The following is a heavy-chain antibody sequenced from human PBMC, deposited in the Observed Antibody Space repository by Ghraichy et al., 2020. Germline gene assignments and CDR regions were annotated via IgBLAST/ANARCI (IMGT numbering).Heavy chain of an antibody. D-gene: IGHD1-14*01. V-gene: IGHV3-7*03. CDR3: AASRTGDY. CDR2: IKQDGSEK. Sequence: GESLNISCAASGFTFSSYWMNWVRQAPGKGLEWVANIKQDGSEKYYVDSVKGRFTVSRDNAKNSLYLQMNSLRAEDTAIYYCAASRTGDYWGQGTLVTVSS. CDR1: GFTFSSYW. J-gene: IGHJ4*02.